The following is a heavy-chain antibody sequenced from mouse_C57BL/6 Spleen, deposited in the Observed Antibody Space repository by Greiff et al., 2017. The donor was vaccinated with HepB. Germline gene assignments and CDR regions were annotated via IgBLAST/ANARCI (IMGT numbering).Heavy chain of an antibody. CDR3: TRPSVVATDYYAMDY. CDR1: GFTFSSYS. D-gene: IGHD1-1*01. V-gene: IGHV5-9-1*02. J-gene: IGHJ4*01. Sequence: DVKLVESGEGLVQPGGSLKLSCAASGFTFSSYSMSWVRQTPEKRLEWVAYISSGGDYIYYGDTVKGRFTISRDNARNTLYLQMSSLKSEDTAMYYCTRPSVVATDYYAMDYWGQGTSCTVSS. CDR2: ISSGGDYI.